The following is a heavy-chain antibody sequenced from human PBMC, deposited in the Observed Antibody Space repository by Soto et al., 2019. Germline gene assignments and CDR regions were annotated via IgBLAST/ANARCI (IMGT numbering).Heavy chain of an antibody. Sequence: GGSLGLSCAASGFTVSSNYMSWVRQAPGKGLEWVSVIYSGGSTYYADSVKGRFTISRDNSKNTLYLQMNSLRAEDTAVYYCARDGSPLTYSSSWSTYYYMDVWGKGTTVTVSS. J-gene: IGHJ6*03. CDR3: ARDGSPLTYSSSWSTYYYMDV. V-gene: IGHV3-66*01. CDR2: IYSGGST. D-gene: IGHD6-13*01. CDR1: GFTVSSNY.